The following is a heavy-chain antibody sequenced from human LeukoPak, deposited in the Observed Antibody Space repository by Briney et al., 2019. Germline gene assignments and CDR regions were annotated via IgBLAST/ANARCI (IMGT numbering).Heavy chain of an antibody. CDR3: ASVSRLRHFDY. V-gene: IGHV4-34*01. D-gene: IGHD3-16*01. CDR1: GRSFSGYY. CDR2: INHSGST. J-gene: IGHJ4*02. Sequence: SETLSLTCAVYGRSFSGYYWSWIRQPPGKGLEWIGEINHSGSTSYNPSLKSRVSISEDTSKKQFSLKLSSVTAADTAVYYCASVSRLRHFDYWGQGTLVTVSS.